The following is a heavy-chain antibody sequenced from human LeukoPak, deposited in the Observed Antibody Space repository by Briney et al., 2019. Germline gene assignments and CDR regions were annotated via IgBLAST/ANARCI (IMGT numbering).Heavy chain of an antibody. V-gene: IGHV5-10-1*01. CDR1: GYSFTSYW. CDR2: IDPSDSST. J-gene: IGHJ4*02. CDR3: ARLGCWYEIDY. Sequence: GEPLKISCKGSGYSFTSYWISWVRQMPGKGLEWMGRIDPSDSSTNYSPSFQGHVTISADKSISTAYLQCSSLKASDTAMYYCARLGCWYEIDYWGQGTLVTVSS. D-gene: IGHD6-13*01.